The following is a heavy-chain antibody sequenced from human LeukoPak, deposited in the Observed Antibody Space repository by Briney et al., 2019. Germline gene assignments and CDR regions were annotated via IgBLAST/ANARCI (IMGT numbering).Heavy chain of an antibody. CDR3: ASGYYFDY. CDR2: IYYSGST. V-gene: IGHV4-30-4*08. J-gene: IGHJ4*02. CDR1: GGSISRGDYY. D-gene: IGHD5-12*01. Sequence: SQTLSLTCTVSGGSISRGDYYWSWLRQPPGTGLEWIGYIYYSGSTYYNPSLKIRVTISVDTSKNQFSLKLSSVTAADTAVYYCASGYYFDYWGQGTLVTVSS.